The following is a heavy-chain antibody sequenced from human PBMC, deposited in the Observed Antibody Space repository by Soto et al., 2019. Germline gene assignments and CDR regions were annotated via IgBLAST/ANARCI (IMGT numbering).Heavy chain of an antibody. CDR1: GFSISNYA. CDR2: ISGSGGST. Sequence: EVQLSESGGGFIQSGGSLRLSCAASGFSISNYAMSWVRQAPGRGLEWISGISGSGGSTDYADSVKGRFTISRDNSKNTLYLQMNSLRAEDTAVYYCAKGGKYYYGSGSYYKSGYYFDYWGQGTLVTVSS. V-gene: IGHV3-23*01. D-gene: IGHD3-10*01. CDR3: AKGGKYYYGSGSYYKSGYYFDY. J-gene: IGHJ4*02.